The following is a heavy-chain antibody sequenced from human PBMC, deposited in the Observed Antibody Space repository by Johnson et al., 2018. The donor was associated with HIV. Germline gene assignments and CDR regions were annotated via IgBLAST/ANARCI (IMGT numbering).Heavy chain of an antibody. D-gene: IGHD3-10*01. CDR3: ARVQLLADDVFNI. J-gene: IGHJ3*02. Sequence: QVQLVESGGGVVQPGGSLRLSCAASGFTFSSYGMHWVRQAPGKGLEWVAFIQYDGSNKYYADSVKGRFTISRDNSKNTVYLQMNSLRAEDTAVYYCARVQLLADDVFNIWGQGTMVTVSS. V-gene: IGHV3-30*02. CDR2: IQYDGSNK. CDR1: GFTFSSYG.